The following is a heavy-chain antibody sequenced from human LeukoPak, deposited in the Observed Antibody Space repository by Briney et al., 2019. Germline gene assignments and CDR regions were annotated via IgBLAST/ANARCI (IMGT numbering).Heavy chain of an antibody. Sequence: GGSLRLSCAASGFTVSSNFMSWVRQAPGKGLEWVSVIYSGGSTYYADSVKGRLTISGDNSKNTLYLQMNSLRPEDRAVCYCAEGSRNVYFDYWGQGTLVTVSS. CDR3: AEGSRNVYFDY. V-gene: IGHV3-66*02. CDR2: IYSGGST. D-gene: IGHD2-8*01. CDR1: GFTVSSNF. J-gene: IGHJ4*02.